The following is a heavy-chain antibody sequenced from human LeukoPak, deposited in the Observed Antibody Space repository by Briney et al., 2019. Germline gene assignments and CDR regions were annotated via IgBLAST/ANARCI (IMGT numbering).Heavy chain of an antibody. D-gene: IGHD3-10*01. V-gene: IGHV4-38-2*02. CDR1: GYSISSGYY. Sequence: PSETLSLTCTVSGYSISSGYYWGWIRQPPGKGLEWIGSIYHSGSTYYNPSLKSRLTISVDTSKSQFSLELSSVTAADTALYFCARQLYVSGSYYAPMDVWGKGTTVTISS. CDR2: IYHSGST. J-gene: IGHJ6*03. CDR3: ARQLYVSGSYYAPMDV.